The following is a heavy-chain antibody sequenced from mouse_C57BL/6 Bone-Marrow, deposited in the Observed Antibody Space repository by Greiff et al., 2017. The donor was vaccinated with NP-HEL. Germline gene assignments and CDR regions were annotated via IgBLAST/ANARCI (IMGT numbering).Heavy chain of an antibody. CDR3: ARRYYYGSSDLYWYFDV. Sequence: VQLKQSVAELVRPGASVKLSCTASGFNIKNTYMHWVKQRPEQGLEWIGRIDPANGNTKYAPKFQGKATITADTSSNTAYLQLSSLTSEDTAIYYCARRYYYGSSDLYWYFDVWGTGTTVTVSS. V-gene: IGHV14-3*01. CDR2: IDPANGNT. CDR1: GFNIKNTY. J-gene: IGHJ1*03. D-gene: IGHD1-1*01.